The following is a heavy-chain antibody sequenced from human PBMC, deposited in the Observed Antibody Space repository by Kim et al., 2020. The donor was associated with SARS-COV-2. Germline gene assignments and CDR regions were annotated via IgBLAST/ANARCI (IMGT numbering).Heavy chain of an antibody. CDR2: K. D-gene: IGHD2-8*01. J-gene: IGHJ4*02. CDR3: VRDVTWSVDY. Sequence: KKSEDSVRGRFTISRDNAKKPLYLQRESLRREDTAVYYCVRDVTWSVDYWGQGTLVTVS. V-gene: IGHV3-74*01.